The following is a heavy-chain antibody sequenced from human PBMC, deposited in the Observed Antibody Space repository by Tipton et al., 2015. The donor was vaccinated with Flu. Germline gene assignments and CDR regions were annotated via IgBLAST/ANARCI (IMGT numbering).Heavy chain of an antibody. D-gene: IGHD2-2*03. V-gene: IGHV3-23*01. J-gene: IGHJ3*02. Sequence: SLRLSCTASGITFSSYDMRWVRQAPGKGLEWVSSIVRSGTSKYYADSVKGRFTISRDNSKNTLYLQMNSLRPEDTAIYYCARMPEWLGYSVDSWGQGTTGAFSS. CDR1: GITFSSYD. CDR3: ARMPEWLGYSVDS. CDR2: IVRSGTSK.